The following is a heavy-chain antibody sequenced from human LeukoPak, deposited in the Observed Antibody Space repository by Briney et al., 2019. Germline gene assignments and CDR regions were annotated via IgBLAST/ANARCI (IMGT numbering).Heavy chain of an antibody. V-gene: IGHV1-2*02. J-gene: IGHJ4*02. D-gene: IGHD4-11*01. CDR2: INTNSGGT. CDR1: GYTFTGYY. CDR3: ARDYQGYSTSYYFDY. Sequence: ASVKVSCKASGYTFTGYYMHWVRQAPGQGLEWMGWINTNSGGTNYAQKFQGRVTMTRDTSISTAYMELSRLRSDDTAVYYCARDYQGYSTSYYFDYWGQGTLVTVSS.